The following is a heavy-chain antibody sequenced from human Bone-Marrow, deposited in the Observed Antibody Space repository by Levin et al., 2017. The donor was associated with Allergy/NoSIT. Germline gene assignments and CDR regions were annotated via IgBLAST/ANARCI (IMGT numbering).Heavy chain of an antibody. Sequence: SETLSLTCTVSGGSISSGGYYWSWIRQHPGKGLEWIGYIYYSGSTYYNPSLKSRVTISVDTSKNQFSLKLSSVTAADTAVYYCASDGSQGCDYWGQGTLVTVSS. CDR3: ASDGSQGCDY. CDR1: GGSISSGGYY. V-gene: IGHV4-31*03. D-gene: IGHD2-15*01. CDR2: IYYSGST. J-gene: IGHJ4*02.